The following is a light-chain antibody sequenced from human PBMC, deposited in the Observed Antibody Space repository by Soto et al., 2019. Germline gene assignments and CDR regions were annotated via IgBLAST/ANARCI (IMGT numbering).Light chain of an antibody. CDR3: SSHAGRRIVV. CDR1: SSNIGSNT. V-gene: IGLV1-44*01. CDR2: SNN. J-gene: IGLJ2*01. Sequence: QSVLTQPPSASGTPGQRVTISCPGSSSNIGSNTVNWYQQLPGTAPKLLIYSNNQRPSGVPDRFSGSKSGTSASLAISGLQSDDEANYYCSSHAGRRIVVFGGGTKLTVL.